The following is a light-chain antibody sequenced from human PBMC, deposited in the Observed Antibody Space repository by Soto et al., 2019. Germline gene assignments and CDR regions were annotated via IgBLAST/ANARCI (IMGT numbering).Light chain of an antibody. Sequence: DIQMTQSPSTLPASVGDRVTITCRASQSISNWLAWDQQKRGTAPKVLIYHASTLQSGVPSRFSGSVSGTEFTLTISSLQPDHFATYYCQHYNSYAVGQGTKVDIK. CDR3: QHYNSYA. CDR1: QSISNW. CDR2: HAS. J-gene: IGKJ1*01. V-gene: IGKV1-5*01.